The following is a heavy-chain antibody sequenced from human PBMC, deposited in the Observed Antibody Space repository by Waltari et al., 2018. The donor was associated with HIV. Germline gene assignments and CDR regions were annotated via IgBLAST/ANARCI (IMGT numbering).Heavy chain of an antibody. D-gene: IGHD1-26*01. J-gene: IGHJ4*02. Sequence: QVQLVESGGGVVQPGKSLRLSCAASGFTFSNFGIHWVRQAPGKGLDWVADISFEGRNEYYADAVKGRFTISRDNSKNTVYLQMNSLRADDTAVYYCAKEGWELLQFGYYFDYWGQGTLVTVSS. CDR2: ISFEGRNE. CDR3: AKEGWELLQFGYYFDY. V-gene: IGHV3-30*18. CDR1: GFTFSNFG.